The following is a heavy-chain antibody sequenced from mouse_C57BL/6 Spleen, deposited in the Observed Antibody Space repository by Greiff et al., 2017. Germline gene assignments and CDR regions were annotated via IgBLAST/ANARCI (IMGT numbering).Heavy chain of an antibody. CDR3: TTLDSSGYSFDY. V-gene: IGHV14-1*01. D-gene: IGHD3-2*02. Sequence: VQLQQSGAELVRPGASVKLSCPASGFNIKDYYMHWVKQRPEQGLEWIGRIDPEDGDTEYAPKFPGKATMTADTSSNTAYLQLSSLTSEDTAVYYCTTLDSSGYSFDYWGQGTTLTVSS. CDR1: GFNIKDYY. J-gene: IGHJ2*01. CDR2: IDPEDGDT.